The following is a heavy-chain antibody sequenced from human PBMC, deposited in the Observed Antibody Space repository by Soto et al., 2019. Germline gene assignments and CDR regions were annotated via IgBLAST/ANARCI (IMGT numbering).Heavy chain of an antibody. Sequence: PGGSLRLSCAASGFPFDDYSMNWVRQVPGKGLEWVSLISWDGADTYYADSVKGRFAISRDNSKNTLYLQMNSLRAEDTAVYYCVPRMIVVVQHKYYFDYWGQGTLVTVSS. V-gene: IGHV3-43*01. D-gene: IGHD3-22*01. CDR3: VPRMIVVVQHKYYFDY. CDR1: GFPFDDYS. J-gene: IGHJ4*02. CDR2: ISWDGADT.